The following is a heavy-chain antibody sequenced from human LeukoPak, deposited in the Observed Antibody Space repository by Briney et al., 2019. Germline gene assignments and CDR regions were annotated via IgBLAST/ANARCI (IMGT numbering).Heavy chain of an antibody. Sequence: GGSLRLSCAASGFTFDDYGMSWVRQAPGKGLEWVSGINWNGGSTGYADSVKGRFTISRDNAKNSLYLQMNSLRAEDTAVYYCTRDLERWVQYNPLDYWGQGTLVIVSS. J-gene: IGHJ4*02. V-gene: IGHV3-20*04. CDR2: INWNGGST. CDR3: TRDLERWVQYNPLDY. D-gene: IGHD5-24*01. CDR1: GFTFDDYG.